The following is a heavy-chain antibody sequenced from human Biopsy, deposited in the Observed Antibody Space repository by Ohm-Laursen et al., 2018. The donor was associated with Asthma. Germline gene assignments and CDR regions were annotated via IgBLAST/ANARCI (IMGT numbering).Heavy chain of an antibody. Sequence: SLRLSCAASGFTFGDYWMSWVRQVPGKGLEWVANIEHDGREKNHVDSLKGRFTISRDNAKNSLYLQMNSLRAEDTAVYYCARTFHFWSPYHAEHYQLWGQGTLVTVSS. CDR3: ARTFHFWSPYHAEHYQL. D-gene: IGHD3-3*02. CDR1: GFTFGDYW. CDR2: IEHDGREK. J-gene: IGHJ1*01. V-gene: IGHV3-7*01.